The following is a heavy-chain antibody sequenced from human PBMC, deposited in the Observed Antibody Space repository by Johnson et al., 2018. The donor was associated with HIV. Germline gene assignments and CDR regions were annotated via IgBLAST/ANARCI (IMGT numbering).Heavy chain of an antibody. CDR1: GFTFSSYG. CDR2: IRSAGSNK. J-gene: IGHJ3*02. D-gene: IGHD6-19*01. CDR3: ASTSSGWFYAFDI. Sequence: QVQLVESGGGVVQPGGSLRLSCAASGFTFSSYGMLWVRQAPGKGLEWVAFIRSAGSNKYSAASVKGRFTISRDNSKNTLYLQMNSLRAEDTAVYYCASTSSGWFYAFDIWGQGTVVTVS. V-gene: IGHV3-30*02.